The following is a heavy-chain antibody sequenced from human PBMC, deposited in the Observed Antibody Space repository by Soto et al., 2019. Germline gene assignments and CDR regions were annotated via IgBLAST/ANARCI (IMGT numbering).Heavy chain of an antibody. J-gene: IGHJ4*02. CDR3: GKEQSSGYCRVVDY. V-gene: IGHV3-30*18. CDR2: ITYDGGDK. CDR1: GFTLSCCG. D-gene: IGHD6-19*01. Sequence: QVQVVESGGGVVQPGRSLSLSCAASGFTLSCCGMHWVRQAPGKGLEWVGVITYDGGDKHYADSVKRRFTISRDSSENTVYLQMNSLRVEDSAIYYCGKEQSSGYCRVVDYWGQGTLVTVSS.